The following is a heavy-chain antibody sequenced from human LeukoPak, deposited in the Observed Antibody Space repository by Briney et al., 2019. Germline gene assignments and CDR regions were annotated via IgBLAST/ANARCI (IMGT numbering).Heavy chain of an antibody. CDR1: GGSISGGGYY. V-gene: IGHV4-31*03. D-gene: IGHD3-9*01. CDR3: ARGFLYYDILTGYSQYNWFDP. CDR2: IYYSGST. J-gene: IGHJ5*02. Sequence: SETLSLTCTVSGGSISGGGYYWSWIRQHPGKGLEWIGYIYYSGSTYYNPSLKSRVTISVDTSKNQFSLKLSSVTAADTAVYYCARGFLYYDILTGYSQYNWFDPWGQGTLVTVSS.